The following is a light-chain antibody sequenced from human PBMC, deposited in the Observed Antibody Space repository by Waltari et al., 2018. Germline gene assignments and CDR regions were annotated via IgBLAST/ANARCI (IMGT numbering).Light chain of an antibody. CDR2: AAS. CDR3: QHHVRLPAT. CDR1: QSISKY. V-gene: IGKV3-20*01. J-gene: IGKJ1*01. Sequence: EIVLTQSPGTLSLSPGESATLSCRASQSISKYLAWYQQRPGQAPRLLIYAASNRATGIPDRFSGGGSGTDFSLTISRPEPEDFAVYYCQHHVRLPATFGQGTKVEIK.